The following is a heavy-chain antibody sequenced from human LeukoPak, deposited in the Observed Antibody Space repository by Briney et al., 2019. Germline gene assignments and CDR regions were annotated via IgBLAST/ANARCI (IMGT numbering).Heavy chain of an antibody. D-gene: IGHD6-13*01. CDR1: GFSFDDYG. J-gene: IGHJ3*02. CDR2: ISDSGGSP. V-gene: IGHV3-23*01. Sequence: PGGSLGLSCVASGFSFDDYGMFWVRQTPGKGLEWVSGISDSGGSPYYADSVKGRFTISRDNSRNTLYLQMNGLRAEDTAVYYCAKGWSGSSWYSIWGQGTMVTVSS. CDR3: AKGWSGSSWYSI.